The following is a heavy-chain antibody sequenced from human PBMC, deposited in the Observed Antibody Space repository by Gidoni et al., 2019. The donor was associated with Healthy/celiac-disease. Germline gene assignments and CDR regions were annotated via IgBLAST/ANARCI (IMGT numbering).Heavy chain of an antibody. CDR2: ISSSRSTI. D-gene: IGHD1-26*01. V-gene: IGHV3-48*01. CDR3: ARAISLVGARED. Sequence: EVQLAESGGGLVQPGGSLSLSRAASGFTFSSYSMNWVRQAPGKGLEWVSYISSSRSTIYYADSVKGRFTISRDNAKNSLYLQMNSPRAEDTAVYYCARAISLVGAREDWGQGTLVTVSS. J-gene: IGHJ4*02. CDR1: GFTFSSYS.